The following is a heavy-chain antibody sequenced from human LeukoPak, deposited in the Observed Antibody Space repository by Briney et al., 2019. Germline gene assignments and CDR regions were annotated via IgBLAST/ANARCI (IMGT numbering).Heavy chain of an antibody. D-gene: IGHD1-26*01. CDR1: GLTFNTFA. V-gene: IGHV3-23*01. J-gene: IGHJ4*02. Sequence: GGSLRLSCAASGLTFNTFAMTWVRQAPGKGLEWVSAIGDSGDTTAYAQSVKGRFTISRDNSKNRLYLQMNSLRAEDTAIYYGAKDWSCQDWGQGTLVTV. CDR3: AKDWSCQD. CDR2: IGDSGDTT.